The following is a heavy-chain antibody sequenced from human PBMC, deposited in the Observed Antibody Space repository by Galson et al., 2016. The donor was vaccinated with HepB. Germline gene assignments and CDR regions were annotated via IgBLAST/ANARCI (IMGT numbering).Heavy chain of an antibody. CDR3: ARDGYSGSLYLGSAFDI. CDR2: MSSGSSSI. Sequence: SLRLSCAASGFTFSTYSMNGVRQAPGKGLEWVSYMSSGSSSIYYADSVKGRFTISRDNAKNSLYLQLTSLRDEDTAVYYCARDGYSGSLYLGSAFDIWGQGTVVTVSS. CDR1: GFTFSTYS. V-gene: IGHV3-48*02. J-gene: IGHJ3*02. D-gene: IGHD6-13*01.